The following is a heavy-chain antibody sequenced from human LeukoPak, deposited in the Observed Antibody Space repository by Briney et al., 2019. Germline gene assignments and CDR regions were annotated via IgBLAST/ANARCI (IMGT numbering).Heavy chain of an antibody. D-gene: IGHD2-8*01. CDR1: GSTFSAYG. J-gene: IGHJ4*02. Sequence: GGSLRLSCAASGSTFSAYGMNWVRQAPGKGLEWVSGIRGSGGSTYYAESVKGRFTISRDNSKNTLYLQMNSLRVEDTAVYYCAKNPNGAPSSIDDWGQGTLVTVSS. CDR2: IRGSGGST. V-gene: IGHV3-23*01. CDR3: AKNPNGAPSSIDD.